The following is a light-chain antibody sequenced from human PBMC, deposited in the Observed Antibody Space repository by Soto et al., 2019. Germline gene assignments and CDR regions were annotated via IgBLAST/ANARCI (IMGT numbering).Light chain of an antibody. CDR3: QEYKTYSYT. J-gene: IGKJ2*01. V-gene: IGKV1-5*03. CDR1: QSISNW. CDR2: KAS. Sequence: DIQMTQSPSTLSASVGDRVTISCRASQSISNWLAWYQQKPGKAPKLLIYKASSLESGVPSRFSGSGSGTEFTLTISSLQPDDFATYYCQEYKTYSYTFGKGTKVDIK.